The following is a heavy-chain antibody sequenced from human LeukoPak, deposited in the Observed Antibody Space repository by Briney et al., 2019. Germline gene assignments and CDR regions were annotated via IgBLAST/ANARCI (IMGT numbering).Heavy chain of an antibody. J-gene: IGHJ4*02. Sequence: SETLSLTCTVSGGSISSGGYYWSWIRQHPGKGLEWIGYIYYSGSTYYNPSLKSRVTISVDTSKNQFSLKLSSVTAADTAVYYCARVTYDYVWGIIDYWGQGTLVTVSS. CDR1: GGSISSGGYY. CDR3: ARVTYDYVWGIIDY. V-gene: IGHV4-31*03. D-gene: IGHD3-16*01. CDR2: IYYSGST.